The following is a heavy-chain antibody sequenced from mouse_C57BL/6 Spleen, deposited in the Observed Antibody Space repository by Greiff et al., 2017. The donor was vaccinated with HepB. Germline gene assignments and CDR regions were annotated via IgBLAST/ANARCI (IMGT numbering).Heavy chain of an antibody. D-gene: IGHD1-1*01. J-gene: IGHJ1*03. V-gene: IGHV1-50*01. CDR3: ARSFITTVVATYWYFDV. CDR1: GYTFTSYW. CDR2: IDPSDSYT. Sequence: QVQLQQPGAELVKPGASVKLSCKASGYTFTSYWMQWVKQRPGQGLEWIGEIDPSDSYTNYNQKFKGKATLTVDTSSSTAYMQLSSLTSEDSAVYYCARSFITTVVATYWYFDVWGTGTTVTVSS.